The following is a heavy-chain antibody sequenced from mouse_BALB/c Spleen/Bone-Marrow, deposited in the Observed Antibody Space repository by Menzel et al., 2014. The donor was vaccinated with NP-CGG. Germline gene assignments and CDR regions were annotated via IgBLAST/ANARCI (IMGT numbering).Heavy chain of an antibody. CDR3: TRHGGGPDYFDH. J-gene: IGHJ2*01. CDR1: GFTFSSYA. V-gene: IGHV5-12-2*01. Sequence: EVKLVESGGGLAQPGGSLRLSCAAPGFTFSSYAMSWVRQTPEKRLEWVAYITIGGGGSYYPDTVKGRFAISRDNAENTLYLQMSSLKSEDTAIYYCTRHGGGPDYFDHWGQGTTLIVSS. CDR2: ITIGGGGS.